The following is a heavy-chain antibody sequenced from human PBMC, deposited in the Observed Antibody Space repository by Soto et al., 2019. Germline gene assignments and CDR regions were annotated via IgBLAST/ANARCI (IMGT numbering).Heavy chain of an antibody. J-gene: IGHJ6*02. CDR2: ISTAGDT. CDR3: ARGGVRFDGMDV. CDR1: GFGFNGYD. D-gene: IGHD3-10*01. Sequence: EVQLVESGGGLVQPGGSLRLSCAASGFGFNGYDMHWVRQAPGKNLEWVAAISTAGDTYYLGSVKGRFTISREDAKNSLSLQMNSLRVGDTAVYYCARGGVRFDGMDVWGQGTTVTVSS. V-gene: IGHV3-13*01.